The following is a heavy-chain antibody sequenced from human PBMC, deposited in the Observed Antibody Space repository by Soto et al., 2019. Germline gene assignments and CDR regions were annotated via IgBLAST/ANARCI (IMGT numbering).Heavy chain of an antibody. CDR1: GFTFSSRW. V-gene: IGHV3-74*01. D-gene: IGHD2-2*01. CDR3: ARDTSYSTDY. CDR2: INSDGSTT. J-gene: IGHJ4*02. Sequence: GGSLRLSCATSGFTFSSRWMHWVRQAPGKGLVWVSYINSDGSTTTYADSVKGRFTISRDNAKNTVYLQMNSLRVDDTAVYYCARDTSYSTDYWGQGTLVTVSS.